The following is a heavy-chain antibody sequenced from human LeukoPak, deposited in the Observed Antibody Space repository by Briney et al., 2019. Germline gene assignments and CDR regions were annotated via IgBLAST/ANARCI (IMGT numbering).Heavy chain of an antibody. CDR3: ASRGNSGSYQED. J-gene: IGHJ4*02. V-gene: IGHV3-33*01. Sequence: PGTSLRLSCAASGFTFNIFGMHWVRQVPGNGLEWVAVLWADGNTAHYADSVQGRVTISRDSSEDTLYLQLNSLRAEDTALYYWASRGNSGSYQEDWGQGTLVTASS. CDR2: LWADGNTA. D-gene: IGHD1-26*01. CDR1: GFTFNIFG.